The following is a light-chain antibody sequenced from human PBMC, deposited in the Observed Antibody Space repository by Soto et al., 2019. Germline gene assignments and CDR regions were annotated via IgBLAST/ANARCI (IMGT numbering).Light chain of an antibody. Sequence: EIVLTQSPGTLSLSPGERATLSCRASQSVSSSYLAWFQQKPGQAPRLLIYGTSSRATGIPDRFSGSGSGADFTLTISRLEPEDFAVYYCQHYGSSPPWTFGQGTKVEIK. CDR2: GTS. J-gene: IGKJ1*01. CDR1: QSVSSSY. V-gene: IGKV3-20*01. CDR3: QHYGSSPPWT.